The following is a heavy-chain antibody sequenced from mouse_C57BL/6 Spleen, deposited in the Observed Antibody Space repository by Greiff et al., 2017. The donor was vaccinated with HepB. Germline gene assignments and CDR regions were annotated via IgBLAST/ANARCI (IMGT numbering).Heavy chain of an antibody. V-gene: IGHV1-74*01. CDR2: IHPSDSDT. CDR1: GYTFTSYW. CDR3: AIRSYGISAAWFAY. J-gene: IGHJ3*01. D-gene: IGHD1-1*01. Sequence: VQLQQPGAELVKPGASVKVSCKASGYTFTSYWMHWVKQRPGQGLEWIGRIHPSDSDTNYNQKFKGKATLTVDKSSSTAYMQLSSLTSEDSAVYYCAIRSYGISAAWFAYWGQGTLVTVSA.